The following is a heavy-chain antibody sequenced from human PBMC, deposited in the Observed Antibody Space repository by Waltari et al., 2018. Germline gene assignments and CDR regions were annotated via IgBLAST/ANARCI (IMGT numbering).Heavy chain of an antibody. Sequence: EEQLMESGGGLIQPGGSLRLTCEASGFTVTNYYLSWVSQAPGKGLEWVSVVSTGGFSYYAPSVKGRFTMSRDASKNTMFLELNLLRAEDTAVYYCARDATYYDVLTGFWGMDIWGKGTTVTVSS. D-gene: IGHD3-9*01. J-gene: IGHJ6*03. V-gene: IGHV3-53*01. CDR3: ARDATYYDVLTGFWGMDI. CDR2: VSTGGFS. CDR1: GFTVTNYY.